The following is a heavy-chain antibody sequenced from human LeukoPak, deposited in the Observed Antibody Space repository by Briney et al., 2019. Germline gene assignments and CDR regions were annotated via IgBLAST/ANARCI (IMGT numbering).Heavy chain of an antibody. D-gene: IGHD2-15*01. CDR3: AEVPSCTGGSCYSFDY. CDR2: ISDSGGST. Sequence: AGSLTLSCAASGFTFSSYGMSWVRQAPGKGLEWVSEISDSGGSTYYADPVKGRFTISRDNSKNTLYLQMNSLMAEDTAVYYYAEVPSCTGGSCYSFDYWGQGTLVTVSS. CDR1: GFTFSSYG. J-gene: IGHJ4*02. V-gene: IGHV3-23*01.